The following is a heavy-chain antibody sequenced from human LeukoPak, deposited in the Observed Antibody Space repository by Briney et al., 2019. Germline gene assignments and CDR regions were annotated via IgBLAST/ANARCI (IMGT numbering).Heavy chain of an antibody. CDR3: ARGGWDKQKQQPYSY. CDR2: INHSGST. CDR1: GFTFRSYE. D-gene: IGHD6-13*01. V-gene: IGHV4-34*01. J-gene: IGHJ4*02. Sequence: GSLRLSCAASGFTFRSYEMNWIRQPPGKGLEWIGEINHSGSTNYNPSLKSRVTISVDTSKNQFSLKLSSVTAADTAVYYCARGGWDKQKQQPYSYWGQGTLVTVSS.